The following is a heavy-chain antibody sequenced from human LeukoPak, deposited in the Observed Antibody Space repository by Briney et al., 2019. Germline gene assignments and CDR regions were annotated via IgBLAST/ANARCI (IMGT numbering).Heavy chain of an antibody. Sequence: ASVEVSCKASGYTFTGYYMHWVRQAPGQGLEWMGWINPNSGGTNYAQKFQGWVTMTRDTSISTAYMELSRLRSDDTAVYYCARSVGSSGWYYFDYWGQGTLVTVSS. CDR2: INPNSGGT. J-gene: IGHJ4*02. D-gene: IGHD6-19*01. CDR1: GYTFTGYY. V-gene: IGHV1-2*04. CDR3: ARSVGSSGWYYFDY.